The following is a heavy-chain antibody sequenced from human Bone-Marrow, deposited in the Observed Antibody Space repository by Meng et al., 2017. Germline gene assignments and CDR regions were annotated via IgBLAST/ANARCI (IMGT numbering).Heavy chain of an antibody. D-gene: IGHD6-6*01. CDR2: INSGGSDI. V-gene: IGHV3-11*01. Sequence: QVQLVESGGTLGTPGGSLRLSCADSGFTFSDLYMSWVRPAPGKGLEWLSNINSGGSDIAYADSVKGRFTISRDNARNSLYLQTGSLRAEDTAVYYCVTTARQADHWGQGTLVTVSS. CDR3: VTTARQADH. J-gene: IGHJ5*02. CDR1: GFTFSDLY.